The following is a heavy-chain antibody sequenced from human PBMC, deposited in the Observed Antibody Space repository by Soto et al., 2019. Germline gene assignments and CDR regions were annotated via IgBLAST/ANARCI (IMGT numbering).Heavy chain of an antibody. CDR1: GFAFSSYG. V-gene: IGHV3-33*01. CDR2: IWYDGSKK. CDR3: GAGADFFDY. J-gene: IGHJ4*02. Sequence: QVQLVESGGGVVHPGRSLRLSCAASGFAFSSYGMQWVRQAQGKGLEWVAVIWYDGSKKYYAGAVKGRFTISRDNSKNTLYLQMHCLRAEDTAVYYCGAGADFFDYWSQGPLVAVSS. D-gene: IGHD3-10*01.